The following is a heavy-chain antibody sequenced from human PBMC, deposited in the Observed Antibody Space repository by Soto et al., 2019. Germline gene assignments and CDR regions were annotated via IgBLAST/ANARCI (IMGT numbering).Heavy chain of an antibody. Sequence: QVQLVQSGAEVKKPGASVKVSCKTSGYTFNHYGIRWVRQAPGQGLEWMWWISDYNGKTNYPQQFQGRVTMITDLSTKTVYLLFTSMRADDTAVYYCARDGYYGSGSYGMDVWGRGTTVSVSS. D-gene: IGHD3-10*01. CDR1: GYTFNHYG. V-gene: IGHV1-18*01. CDR3: ARDGYYGSGSYGMDV. CDR2: ISDYNGKT. J-gene: IGHJ6*02.